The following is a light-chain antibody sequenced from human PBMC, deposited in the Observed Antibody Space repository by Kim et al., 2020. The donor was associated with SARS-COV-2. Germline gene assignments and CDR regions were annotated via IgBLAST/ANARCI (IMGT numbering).Light chain of an antibody. V-gene: IGLV1-47*01. Sequence: GEKVTLAWSGNSDNIGSNYVYWYQQHPGTAPKLLIYRNNQRPSGVPDRFSGSKSGTSASLAISGLRSEDEADYYCAAWDDSLSGVVFGGGTQLTVL. J-gene: IGLJ2*01. CDR2: RNN. CDR1: SDNIGSNY. CDR3: AAWDDSLSGVV.